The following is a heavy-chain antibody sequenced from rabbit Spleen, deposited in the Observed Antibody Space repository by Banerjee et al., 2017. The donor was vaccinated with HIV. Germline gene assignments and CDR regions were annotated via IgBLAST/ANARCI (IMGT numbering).Heavy chain of an antibody. J-gene: IGHJ4*01. CDR2: IYADSSGST. CDR1: GFSLSNTYV. V-gene: IGHV1S45*01. D-gene: IGHD2-1*01. CDR3: ARGSAAMTLVITGYYLTL. Sequence: QEQLEESGGDLVKPEGSLTLTCTASGFSLSNTYVMCWVRQAPGKGLEWIACIYADSSGSTAYASWAKGRFTISKTSSTTVTLEMTSLTAADMATYFCARGSAAMTLVITGYYLTLWGQGTLVTVS.